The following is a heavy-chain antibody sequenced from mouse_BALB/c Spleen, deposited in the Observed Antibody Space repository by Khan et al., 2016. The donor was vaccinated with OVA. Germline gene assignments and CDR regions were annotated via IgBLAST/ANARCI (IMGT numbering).Heavy chain of an antibody. CDR3: ASHLTGSFAY. CDR2: ISSGGDYT. CDR1: GFSFSSYS. Sequence: EVQLVESGGDLVRPGGSLKLSCAASGFSFSSYSMSWVRQTPDKRLEWVATISSGGDYTYYPASVKGRFTISRDNAKNTLYLHMSSLKSEDTAIYYCASHLTGSFAYWGRGTLVTVSA. J-gene: IGHJ3*01. D-gene: IGHD4-1*01. V-gene: IGHV5-6*01.